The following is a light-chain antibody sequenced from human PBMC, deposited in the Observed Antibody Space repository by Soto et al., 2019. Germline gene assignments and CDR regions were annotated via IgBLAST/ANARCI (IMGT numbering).Light chain of an antibody. CDR3: QNYKQWPPKMA. CDR2: GAS. V-gene: IGKV3-15*01. J-gene: IGKJ1*01. CDR1: QSITNN. Sequence: EIVMTQSPGTLSVSPGERATLSCRASQSITNNLAWYQQRVGQAPRLLIYGASTRATGIPARYRGSGSGTEFTLTISSLQSEDFAVYYCQNYKQWPPKMAFGKVTKVEIK.